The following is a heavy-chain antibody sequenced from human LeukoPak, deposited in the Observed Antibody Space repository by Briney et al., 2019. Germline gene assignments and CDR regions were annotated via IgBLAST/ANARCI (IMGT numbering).Heavy chain of an antibody. CDR2: IYTSGST. CDR1: GGSISSGSYY. V-gene: IGHV4-61*02. J-gene: IGHJ5*02. CDR3: AREYYYDSSGYYH. Sequence: SQTLSLTCTVSGGSISSGSYYWSWIRQPAGKGLEWIGRIYTSGSTNYNPSLKSRVTISVDTSKNQFSLKLSSVTAADTAVYYCAREYYYDSSGYYHWGQGTQVTVSS. D-gene: IGHD3-22*01.